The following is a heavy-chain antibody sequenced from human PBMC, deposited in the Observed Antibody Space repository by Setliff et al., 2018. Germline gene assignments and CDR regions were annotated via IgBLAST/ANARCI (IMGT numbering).Heavy chain of an antibody. Sequence: PSETLSLTCTVSGGSISSGSYYWSWIRQPAGKGLEWIGRIYTNGDTYYNPSLNSRVTISADTSKNQFSLNLSSVTAADTAVYYCARDNRARHYMDVWGKGTTVTVSS. D-gene: IGHD3-10*01. J-gene: IGHJ6*03. CDR2: IYTNGDT. CDR1: GGSISSGSYY. CDR3: ARDNRARHYMDV. V-gene: IGHV4-61*02.